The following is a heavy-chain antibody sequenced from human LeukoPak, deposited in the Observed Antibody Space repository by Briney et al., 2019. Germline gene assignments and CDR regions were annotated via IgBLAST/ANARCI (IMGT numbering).Heavy chain of an antibody. CDR1: GFTFSSYS. V-gene: IGHV3-15*01. CDR3: TTIAAAGHFDY. Sequence: TPGGSLRLSCAASGFTFSSYSMNWVRQATGKGLEWVGRIKSTSDGGTTDYAAPVKGRFTISIDDSKNTLYLQMNSLKTEDTAVYYCTTIAAAGHFDYWGQGTLVTVSS. CDR2: IKSTSDGGTT. J-gene: IGHJ4*02. D-gene: IGHD6-13*01.